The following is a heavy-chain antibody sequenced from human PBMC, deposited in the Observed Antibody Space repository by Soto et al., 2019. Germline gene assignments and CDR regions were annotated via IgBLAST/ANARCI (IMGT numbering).Heavy chain of an antibody. D-gene: IGHD6-13*01. J-gene: IGHJ4*02. CDR1: GASVSSTYW. CDR3: ARYNAASGTYYFDL. Sequence: SETLSLTCAVSGASVSSTYWWSWVRQPPGKGPEWIGEINHRGSANYNPSLKSRVTISVDISKSQFSLRLTSVTAADTAVYYCARYNAASGTYYFDLWGQGALVTVYS. CDR2: INHRGSA. V-gene: IGHV4-4*02.